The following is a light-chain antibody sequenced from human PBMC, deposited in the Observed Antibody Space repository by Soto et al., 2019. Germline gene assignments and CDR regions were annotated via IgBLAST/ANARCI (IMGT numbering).Light chain of an antibody. V-gene: IGKV3-20*01. CDR1: QSVSSSY. CDR3: QHYNTYPWT. CDR2: GAS. J-gene: IGKJ1*01. Sequence: EIVLTQSPGTLSLSPGERATLSCRASQSVSSSYLAWYQQKPGQAPRLLIYGASSRATGIPDRFSGSGSGTDFTLTISRLEPEDFATYYCQHYNTYPWTFGHGTKVDIK.